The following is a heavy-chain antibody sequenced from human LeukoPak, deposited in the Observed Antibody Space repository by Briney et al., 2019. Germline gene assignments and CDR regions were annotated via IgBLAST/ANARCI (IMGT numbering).Heavy chain of an antibody. J-gene: IGHJ6*03. D-gene: IGHD1-1*01. Sequence: SVTVSCTASGGTFSSYAISWVRQAPGQGLEWMGGIIPIFGTANYAQKFQGRVTITTDESTSTAYMELSSLRSEDTAVYYCASSRGVLYYYYYMDVWGKGTTVTVSS. V-gene: IGHV1-69*05. CDR2: IIPIFGTA. CDR3: ASSRGVLYYYYYMDV. CDR1: GGTFSSYA.